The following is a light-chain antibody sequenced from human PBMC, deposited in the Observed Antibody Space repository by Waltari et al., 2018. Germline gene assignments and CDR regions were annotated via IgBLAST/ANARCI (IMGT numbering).Light chain of an antibody. Sequence: QSALTHPASVSGSPGQPITISCTRTSSDVGGYNYVSWYQQHPGKAPKLMIYEVSNRPSGVSNRFSGSKSGNTASLTISGLQAEDEADYYCSSYTSSSTLVFGGGTKLTVL. CDR2: EVS. CDR3: SSYTSSSTLV. CDR1: SSDVGGYNY. J-gene: IGLJ2*01. V-gene: IGLV2-14*01.